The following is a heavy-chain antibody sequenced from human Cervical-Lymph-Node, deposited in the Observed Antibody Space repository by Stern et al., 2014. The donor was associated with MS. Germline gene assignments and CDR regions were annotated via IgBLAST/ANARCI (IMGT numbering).Heavy chain of an antibody. D-gene: IGHD3-3*01. V-gene: IGHV3-30*03. J-gene: IGHJ4*02. CDR1: GFTFSSYG. CDR2: ISYDGNSE. CDR3: VRDRLRSVTTRFLEY. Sequence: DQLVESGGDVVQPGRSLRLSCAASGFTFSSYGMHWVRQAPGKGLEWEAVISYDGNSEYYAHSVRGRFTISRDNFGNTLYLQMHSLRAEDTAVYYCVRDRLRSVTTRFLEYWGQGTLVTVPS.